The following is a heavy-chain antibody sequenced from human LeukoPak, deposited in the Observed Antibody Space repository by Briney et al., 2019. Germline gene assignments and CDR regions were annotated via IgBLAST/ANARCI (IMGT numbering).Heavy chain of an antibody. CDR3: ARSFSSSRYLDY. CDR2: ISSSSSYI. J-gene: IGHJ4*02. D-gene: IGHD6-13*01. V-gene: IGHV3-21*04. Sequence: PGGSLRLSCAASGFTFSSYSMNWVRQAPGKGLEWVSSISSSSSYIYYADSVKGRFTISRDNSKNTLYLQMNSLRAEDTAVYYCARSFSSSRYLDYWGQGTLVTVSS. CDR1: GFTFSSYS.